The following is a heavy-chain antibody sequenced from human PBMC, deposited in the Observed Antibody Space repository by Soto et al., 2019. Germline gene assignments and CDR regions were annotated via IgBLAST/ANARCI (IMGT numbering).Heavy chain of an antibody. CDR3: ARADTAMTTPFDY. Sequence: QVQLQESGPGLVKPPETLSLTCTVSGGSISNFYWSWIRQPPGKGLEWIGYVDYSGTANCNPSLKSRVSMSVDTSKNQLSLKVTSVTAADTAMYYCARADTAMTTPFDYWGQGTLVTVSS. CDR2: VDYSGTA. J-gene: IGHJ4*02. V-gene: IGHV4-59*12. D-gene: IGHD5-18*01. CDR1: GGSISNFY.